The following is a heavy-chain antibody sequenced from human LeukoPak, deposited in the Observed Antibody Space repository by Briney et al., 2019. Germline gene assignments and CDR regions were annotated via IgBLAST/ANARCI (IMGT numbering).Heavy chain of an antibody. CDR1: RFTFSNYG. CDR2: INSRSSTI. CDR3: ARDLHDFWSGLFGMDV. Sequence: HPGGSLRLSCAASRFTFSNYGVNWVRQAPGKGLEWVSYINSRSSTIYYADSVRGRFTISRDNSKNTLYLQMNSLRAEDTAVYYCARDLHDFWSGLFGMDVWGQGTTVTVSS. D-gene: IGHD3-3*01. V-gene: IGHV3-48*01. J-gene: IGHJ6*02.